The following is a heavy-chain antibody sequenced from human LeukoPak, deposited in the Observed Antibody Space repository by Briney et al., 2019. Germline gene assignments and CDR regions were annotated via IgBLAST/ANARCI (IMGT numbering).Heavy chain of an antibody. CDR2: INHSGST. J-gene: IGHJ4*02. CDR3: ARLNGGGVFDY. D-gene: IGHD4-23*01. V-gene: IGHV4-34*01. CDR1: GGSFSGYY. Sequence: PSETLSLTCAVYGGSFSGYYWSWIRQPPGKGLEGIGEINHSGSTNYNPSLKSRVTISVDTSKNQFSLKLSSVTAADTAVYYCARLNGGGVFDYWGQGTLVTVSS.